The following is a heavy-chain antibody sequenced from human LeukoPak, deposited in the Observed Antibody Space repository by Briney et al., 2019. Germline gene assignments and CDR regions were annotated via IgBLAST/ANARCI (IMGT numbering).Heavy chain of an antibody. CDR2: ISGSGGST. J-gene: IGHJ4*02. D-gene: IGHD4-17*01. CDR3: ATSTVTTVFFFDY. CDR1: GFAFSSYS. Sequence: GGSLRLSCAASGFAFSSYSMNWVRQAPGKGLEWVSAISGSGGSTYYADSVKGRFTISRDNSKNTLYLQMNSLRAEDTAVYHCATSTVTTVFFFDYWGQGTLVTVSS. V-gene: IGHV3-23*01.